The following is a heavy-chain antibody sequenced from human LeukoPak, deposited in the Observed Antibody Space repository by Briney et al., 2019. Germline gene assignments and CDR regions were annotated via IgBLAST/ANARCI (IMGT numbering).Heavy chain of an antibody. CDR2: ISAYNGNT. CDR1: GYTFTSYG. D-gene: IGHD3-22*01. CDR3: ARGRGYYYDCSGYFPGFPDY. J-gene: IGHJ4*02. V-gene: IGHV1-18*01. Sequence: GASVKVSCKASGYTFTSYGISWVRQAPGQGLEWMGWISAYNGNTNYAQKLQGRVTMTTDTSTSTAYMELRSLRSDDTAVYYCARGRGYYYDCSGYFPGFPDYWGQGTLVTVSS.